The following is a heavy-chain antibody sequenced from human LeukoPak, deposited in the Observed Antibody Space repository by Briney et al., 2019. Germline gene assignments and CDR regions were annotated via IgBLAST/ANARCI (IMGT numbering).Heavy chain of an antibody. J-gene: IGHJ4*02. D-gene: IGHD6-19*01. CDR2: LYYSGYS. CDR1: GASMSSYF. CDR3: ARSGYASGWSDDYFDY. V-gene: IGHV4-59*08. Sequence: SETLSLTCTVSGASMSSYFWSWLRQPPGRGLEWIGYLYYSGYSDYNPSLKSRVTISIDTSKNQFSLKLNFVTAADTAVYYCARSGYASGWSDDYFDYWGQGILVTVSS.